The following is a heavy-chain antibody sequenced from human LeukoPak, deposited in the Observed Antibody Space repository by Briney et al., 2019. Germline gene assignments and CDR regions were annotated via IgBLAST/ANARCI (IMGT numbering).Heavy chain of an antibody. D-gene: IGHD3-22*01. CDR2: ISSSGSTI. J-gene: IGHJ4*02. CDR1: GFTFSSYG. Sequence: GGSLRLSCAASGFTFSSYGMHWVRQAPGKGLEWVSYISSSGSTIYYADSVKGRFTISRDNAKDSFYLQMNSLRAEDTAVYYCARARPTHYYDGSGYYNFFDYWGQGTLVTVSS. CDR3: ARARPTHYYDGSGYYNFFDY. V-gene: IGHV3-48*04.